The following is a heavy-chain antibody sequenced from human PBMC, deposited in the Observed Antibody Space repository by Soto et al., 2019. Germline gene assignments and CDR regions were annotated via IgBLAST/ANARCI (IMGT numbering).Heavy chain of an antibody. CDR1: GYTFTSYY. V-gene: IGHV1-46*01. D-gene: IGHD6-19*01. CDR3: ARAIGIAVAAISLEPYDY. J-gene: IGHJ4*02. Sequence: ASVKVSCKASGYTFTSYYMHWVRQAPGQGLEWMGIINPSGGSTSYAQKFQGRVTVTRDTSTSTVYMELSSLRSEDTALYYCARAIGIAVAAISLEPYDYWGQGTLVTVSS. CDR2: INPSGGST.